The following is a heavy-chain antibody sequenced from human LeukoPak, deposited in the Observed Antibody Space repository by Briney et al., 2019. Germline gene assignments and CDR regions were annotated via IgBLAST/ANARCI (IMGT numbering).Heavy chain of an antibody. D-gene: IGHD3-22*01. Sequence: SETLSLTCTVSGGSISSYYWSWIRQPPGKGLEWIGYIYYSGSTNYNPSLKSRVTISIDTSKNRFSLKLSSVTAADTAVYYCARDTYYYDSSGSLYYFDYWGQGTLVTVSS. CDR1: GGSISSYY. CDR2: IYYSGST. CDR3: ARDTYYYDSSGSLYYFDY. J-gene: IGHJ4*02. V-gene: IGHV4-59*12.